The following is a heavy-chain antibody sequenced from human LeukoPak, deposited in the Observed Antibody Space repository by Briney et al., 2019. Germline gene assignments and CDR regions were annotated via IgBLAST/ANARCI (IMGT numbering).Heavy chain of an antibody. Sequence: SQTLSPTCTVSGGSISSGDYYWSWIRQPPGKGLEWIGYIYYSGSTYYNPSLKSRVTISVDTSKNQFSLKLSSVTAADTAVYYCARGPAYYDILTGYYPLYYFDYWGQGTLVTVSS. CDR2: IYYSGST. D-gene: IGHD3-9*01. CDR3: ARGPAYYDILTGYYPLYYFDY. J-gene: IGHJ4*02. V-gene: IGHV4-30-4*01. CDR1: GGSISSGDYY.